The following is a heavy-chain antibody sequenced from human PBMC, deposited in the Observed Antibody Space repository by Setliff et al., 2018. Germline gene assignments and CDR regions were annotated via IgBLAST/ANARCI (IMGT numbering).Heavy chain of an antibody. Sequence: ASVKVSCKTSGYTFNDYGITWVRQVPGRGLEWMGWIASATGKTYSAEKFQDRVTLTTDTSTSTAYLELRRLGSDDTAVYYCSRLVRFCTKTACQRLSGGEFWGQGTLVTVSS. CDR2: IASATGKT. V-gene: IGHV1-18*01. J-gene: IGHJ4*02. CDR1: GYTFNDYG. CDR3: SRLVRFCTKTACQRLSGGEF. D-gene: IGHD2-8*01.